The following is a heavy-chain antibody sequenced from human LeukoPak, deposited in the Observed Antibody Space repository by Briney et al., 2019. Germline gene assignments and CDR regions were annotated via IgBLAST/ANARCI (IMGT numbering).Heavy chain of an antibody. CDR1: GGTFSSYA. J-gene: IGHJ4*02. V-gene: IGHV1-69*04. D-gene: IGHD2-2*02. CDR3: ARDPGRCTSRYTTPFDY. CDR2: IIPIFGIA. Sequence: ASVKVSCKASGGTFSSYAISWVRQAPGQGLEWMGRIIPIFGIANYAQKFQGRVTITADKSTSTAYMELSSLRSEDTAVYYCARDPGRCTSRYTTPFDYWGQGTLVTVSS.